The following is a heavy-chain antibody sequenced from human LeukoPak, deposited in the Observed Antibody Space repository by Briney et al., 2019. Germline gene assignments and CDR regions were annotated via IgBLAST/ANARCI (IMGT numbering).Heavy chain of an antibody. J-gene: IGHJ6*02. CDR3: ARMMDIVVVVAATHRYYYGMDV. Sequence: GASVKVSCKASGYTFTSYYMHWVRQAPGQGLEWMGIINPSVGSTNYAQKLQGRVTMTTDTSTSTAYMELRSLRSDDTAVYYCARMMDIVVVVAATHRYYYGMDVWGQGTTVTVSS. D-gene: IGHD2-15*01. V-gene: IGHV1-46*01. CDR2: INPSVGST. CDR1: GYTFTSYY.